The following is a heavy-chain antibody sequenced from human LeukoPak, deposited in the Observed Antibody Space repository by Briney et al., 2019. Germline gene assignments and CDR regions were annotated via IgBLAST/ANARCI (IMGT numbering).Heavy chain of an antibody. Sequence: GGSLRLSCAAAGVTFSSYAMSWVRQAPGKGLEWVSASSGSGGSTYYADSVKGRFTISRDNSKNTLYLQMNSLRAEDTAVYYCTLTPFATFDYWGQGTLVTVSS. CDR3: TLTPFATFDY. CDR2: SSGSGGST. V-gene: IGHV3-23*01. CDR1: GVTFSSYA. D-gene: IGHD2-15*01. J-gene: IGHJ4*02.